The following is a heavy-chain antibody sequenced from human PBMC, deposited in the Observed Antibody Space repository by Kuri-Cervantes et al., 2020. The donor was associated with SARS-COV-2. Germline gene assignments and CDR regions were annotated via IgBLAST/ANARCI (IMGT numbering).Heavy chain of an antibody. CDR2: IYYSGST. V-gene: IGHV4-59*08. Sequence: GSLRLSCTVSGGSISSYYWSWIRQPPEKGLEWIGYIYYSGSTNYNPSLKSRVTISVDTSKNQFSLKLTSVTAADTAVYFCVGIWSNYRFDYWGQGTLVTDSS. D-gene: IGHD3-3*01. J-gene: IGHJ4*02. CDR3: VGIWSNYRFDY. CDR1: GGSISSYY.